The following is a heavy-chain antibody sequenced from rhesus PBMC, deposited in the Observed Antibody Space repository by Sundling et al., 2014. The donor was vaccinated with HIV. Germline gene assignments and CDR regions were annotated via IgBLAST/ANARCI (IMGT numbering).Heavy chain of an antibody. CDR2: ISGSSGST. D-gene: IGHD2-21*01. Sequence: QVQLQESGPGLLKPSETLSLTCAVSGGSFSGNYWGWIRQPPGKGLEYIGYISGSSGSTNYNPSLKSRVTISKDTSKNQFSLKLSSVTAADTAVYYCARDGYCTGSGCFPFDYWGQGVLVTVSS. V-gene: IGHV4-99*02. J-gene: IGHJ4*01. CDR3: ARDGYCTGSGCFPFDY. CDR1: GGSFSGNY.